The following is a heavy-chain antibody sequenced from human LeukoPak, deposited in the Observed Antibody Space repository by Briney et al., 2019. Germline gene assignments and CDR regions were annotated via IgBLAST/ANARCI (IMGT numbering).Heavy chain of an antibody. CDR2: ISYDGSNK. Sequence: GGSLRLSCAASGFTLSSYGMHWVRQAPAKGLEWVAVISYDGSNKYYADSVKGRFTISRDNSKNTLYLQMNSLRAEDTAVYYCARDSGSYSYYYYGMDVWGQGTTVTVSS. CDR3: ARDSGSYSYYYYGMDV. J-gene: IGHJ6*02. D-gene: IGHD1-26*01. V-gene: IGHV3-30*03. CDR1: GFTLSSYG.